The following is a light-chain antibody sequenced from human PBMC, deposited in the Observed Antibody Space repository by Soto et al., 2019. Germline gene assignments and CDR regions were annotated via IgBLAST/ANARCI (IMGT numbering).Light chain of an antibody. Sequence: DIQMTQSPSSLSASVGDRVTITCRASQGFSNYLAWYQQKPGKAPRPLIYAASTLQSGVPSRFSGSESGTDFTLTISSLQPEDVATYYCLNYDSVPLTFDEGTKVEIK. CDR2: AAS. CDR1: QGFSNY. J-gene: IGKJ4*01. V-gene: IGKV1-27*01. CDR3: LNYDSVPLT.